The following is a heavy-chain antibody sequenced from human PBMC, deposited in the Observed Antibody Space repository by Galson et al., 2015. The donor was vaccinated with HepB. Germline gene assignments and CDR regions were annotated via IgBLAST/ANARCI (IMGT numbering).Heavy chain of an antibody. CDR3: ARSARGDYSYYYYMDV. J-gene: IGHJ6*03. CDR1: GFTFGSYW. D-gene: IGHD4-17*01. CDR2: IKEDGSET. V-gene: IGHV3-7*01. Sequence: SLRLSCAASGFTFGSYWVSWVRQAPGKGLEWVADIKEDGSETHYVDSVKGRFTISRDNAKNSLYLQMNSLRVEDAAVYYCARSARGDYSYYYYMDVWGKGTTVTVSS.